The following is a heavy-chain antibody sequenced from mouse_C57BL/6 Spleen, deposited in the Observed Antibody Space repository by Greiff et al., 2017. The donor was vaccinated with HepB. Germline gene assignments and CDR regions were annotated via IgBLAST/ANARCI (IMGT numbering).Heavy chain of an antibody. J-gene: IGHJ2*01. CDR3: TRNDYDVPFDY. Sequence: EVQLQESGGGLVQPGGSMKLSCAASGFTFSDAWMDWVRQSPEKGLEWVAEIRNKANNHATYYAESVKGRFTISRDDSKSSVYLQMNSLRAEDTGIYYCTRNDYDVPFDYWGQGTTLTVSS. CDR2: IRNKANNHAT. D-gene: IGHD2-4*01. V-gene: IGHV6-6*01. CDR1: GFTFSDAW.